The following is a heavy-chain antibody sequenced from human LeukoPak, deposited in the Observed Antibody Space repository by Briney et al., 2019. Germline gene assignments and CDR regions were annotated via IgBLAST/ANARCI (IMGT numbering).Heavy chain of an antibody. Sequence: ASVKVSCKASGYTFTSYDINWVRQATGQGLEWMGWMNPNSGNTGHAQKFQGRVTMTRNTSISTAYMELSSLRSEDTAVYYCARGTSRMVRGVISNWFDPWGQGTLVAVSS. CDR1: GYTFTSYD. J-gene: IGHJ5*02. D-gene: IGHD3-10*01. CDR2: MNPNSGNT. V-gene: IGHV1-8*01. CDR3: ARGTSRMVRGVISNWFDP.